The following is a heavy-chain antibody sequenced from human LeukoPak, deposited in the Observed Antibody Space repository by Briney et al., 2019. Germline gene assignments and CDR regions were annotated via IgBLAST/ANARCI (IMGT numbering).Heavy chain of an antibody. J-gene: IGHJ4*02. Sequence: SETLSLTCAVYGGSFSGYYWSWIRQPPGKGLEWIGEINHSGSTNYNPSLKSRVTISVDTSENQFSLKLSSVTAADTAVYYCARAGGYQVYYFDYWGQGTLVTVSS. CDR1: GGSFSGYY. D-gene: IGHD3-22*01. V-gene: IGHV4-34*01. CDR2: INHSGST. CDR3: ARAGGYQVYYFDY.